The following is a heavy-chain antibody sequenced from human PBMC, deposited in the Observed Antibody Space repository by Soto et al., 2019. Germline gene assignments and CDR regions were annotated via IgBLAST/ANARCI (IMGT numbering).Heavy chain of an antibody. V-gene: IGHV1-69*08. Sequence: QVQLVQSGAELKKTGSSVKVSCRASGDTFSSYAVNWVRQAPGRGLEWMGRIITVLGTTDYAQNFKGRLTITAEKSTKTVYMELSSQRSEDTAVYYCARRRYCGYDCYHKHYYGMDVWGQGTTVTVAS. CDR3: ARRRYCGYDCYHKHYYGMDV. J-gene: IGHJ6*02. CDR2: IITVLGTT. D-gene: IGHD2-21*01. CDR1: GDTFSSYA.